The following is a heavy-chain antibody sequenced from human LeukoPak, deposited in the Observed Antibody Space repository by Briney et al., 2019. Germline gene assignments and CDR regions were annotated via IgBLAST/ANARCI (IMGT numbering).Heavy chain of an antibody. J-gene: IGHJ4*02. D-gene: IGHD1-26*01. Sequence: GASEKVSCKASGYTFTTFYIHWVRQAPGQGLEWMGSIHPSGGSTTYARKFQGRVTITRDTSTTTVYMDLSSLRSEDTAVYYCARDWELGYWGQGTLVTVSS. CDR1: GYTFTTFY. V-gene: IGHV1-46*01. CDR2: IHPSGGST. CDR3: ARDWELGY.